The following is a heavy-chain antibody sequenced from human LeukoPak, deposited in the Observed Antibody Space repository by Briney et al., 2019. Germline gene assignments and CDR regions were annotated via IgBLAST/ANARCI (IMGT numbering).Heavy chain of an antibody. J-gene: IGHJ5*02. CDR2: INHSGST. CDR1: GGSFSGYY. CDR3: ARGPSSSWYVGNNWFDP. D-gene: IGHD6-13*01. V-gene: IGHV4-34*01. Sequence: SETLSLTCAVYGGSFSGYYWSWIRRPPGKGLEWIGEINHSGSTNYNPSLKSRVTISVDTSKNQFSLKLSFVTAADTAVYYCARGPSSSWYVGNNWFDPWGQGTLVTVSS.